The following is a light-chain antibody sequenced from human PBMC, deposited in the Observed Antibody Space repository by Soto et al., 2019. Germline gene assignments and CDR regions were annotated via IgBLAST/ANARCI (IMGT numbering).Light chain of an antibody. CDR3: CSYTSSSTLV. V-gene: IGLV2-14*01. Sequence: QSALTQPASVSGSPGQSITISCTGTSSDVGGYNYVSWYQQHPGKAPKLMIYEDSNRPSGVSNRFSGSKSGNTASLTISELQAEDEADYYCCSYTSSSTLVFGGGTKLTVL. J-gene: IGLJ2*01. CDR1: SSDVGGYNY. CDR2: EDS.